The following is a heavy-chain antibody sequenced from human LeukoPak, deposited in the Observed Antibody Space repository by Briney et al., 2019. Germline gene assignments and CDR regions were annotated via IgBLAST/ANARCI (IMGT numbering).Heavy chain of an antibody. V-gene: IGHV3-21*04. Sequence: GGSLRLSCAASGFTFSSYSMNWVRQAPGKGLEWVSSISSSSSYIYYADSVKGRFTISRDNSKNTLYLQMNSLRAEDTAVYYCAKDPSSNYYGSGSYYPNWFDPWGQGTLVTVSS. CDR2: ISSSSSYI. CDR1: GFTFSSYS. CDR3: AKDPSSNYYGSGSYYPNWFDP. D-gene: IGHD3-10*01. J-gene: IGHJ5*02.